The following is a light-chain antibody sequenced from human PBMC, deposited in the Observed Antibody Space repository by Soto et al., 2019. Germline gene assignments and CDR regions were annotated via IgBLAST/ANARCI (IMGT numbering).Light chain of an antibody. V-gene: IGKV3-20*01. J-gene: IGKJ1*01. CDR2: DAS. CDR3: QQYASSTLT. Sequence: EIVLTQSPGTLSLSPGERATLSCRASQSVSRSQLAWYQQKPGQAPRLLIYDASSRATGIPERFSGSGSGTDFTLSISRLEPESFAVYPCQQYASSTLTFGPYTQVEI. CDR1: QSVSRSQ.